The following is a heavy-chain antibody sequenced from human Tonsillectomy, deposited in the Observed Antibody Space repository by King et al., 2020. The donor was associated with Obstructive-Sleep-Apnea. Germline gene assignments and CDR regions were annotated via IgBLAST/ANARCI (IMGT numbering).Heavy chain of an antibody. CDR3: ARDPDGAVAGLYYFDY. CDR1: GGSISSYY. Sequence: QLQESGPGLVKPSETLSLTCTVSGGSISSYYWSWIRQPPGKGLEWIGYIYYSGSTNYNPSLKSRVTISVDTSKNQFSLKLSSVTAADTAVYYCARDPDGAVAGLYYFDYWGQGTLVTVSS. CDR2: IYYSGST. J-gene: IGHJ4*02. D-gene: IGHD6-19*01. V-gene: IGHV4-59*01.